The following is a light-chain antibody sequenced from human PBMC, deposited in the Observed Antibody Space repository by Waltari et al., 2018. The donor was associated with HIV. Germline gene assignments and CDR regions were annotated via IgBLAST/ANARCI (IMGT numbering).Light chain of an antibody. CDR1: TNDIGSYNF. CDR3: SSYSRGALL. V-gene: IGLV2-14*01. CDR2: EVS. J-gene: IGLJ2*01. Sequence: QSVLTQPASVSGSPGQSLTLSCTVTTNDIGSYNFVSCYQQSPDKAPKPIIYEVSNRPSGVSSRFSGSKSGNTASLTISGLQAEDEAYYHCSSYSRGALLFGGGTKVTVL.